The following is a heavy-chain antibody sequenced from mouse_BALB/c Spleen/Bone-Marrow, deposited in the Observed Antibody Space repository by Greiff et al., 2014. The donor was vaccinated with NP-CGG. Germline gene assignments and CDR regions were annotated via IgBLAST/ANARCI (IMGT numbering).Heavy chain of an antibody. J-gene: IGHJ4*01. CDR1: GFSLTNYG. D-gene: IGHD3-2*02. CDR3: ARITQTTGAMDY. Sequence: QVQLKQSGPGLVAPSQSLSITCTVSGFSLTNYGVHWVRQPPGKGLGWLGVVCAVGSTNYNSALMSRLSISKDNSKSQVFFKMNSLQPDDTAIYYCARITQTTGAMDYWGQGTSVTVSA. CDR2: VCAVGST. V-gene: IGHV2-9*02.